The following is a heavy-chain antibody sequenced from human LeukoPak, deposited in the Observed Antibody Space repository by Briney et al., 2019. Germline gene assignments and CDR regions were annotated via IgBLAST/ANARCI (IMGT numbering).Heavy chain of an antibody. CDR1: GCTFTSYA. D-gene: IGHD5/OR15-5a*01. V-gene: IGHV1-3*01. CDR3: ARVGSTGDAFDI. J-gene: IGHJ3*02. Sequence: ASVKVSCKASGCTFTSYAMHWVRQAPGQRLEWMGWINAGNGNTKYSQKFQGRVTITRDTSASTAYMELSSLRSEDTAVYYCARVGSTGDAFDIWGQGTMVTVSS. CDR2: INAGNGNT.